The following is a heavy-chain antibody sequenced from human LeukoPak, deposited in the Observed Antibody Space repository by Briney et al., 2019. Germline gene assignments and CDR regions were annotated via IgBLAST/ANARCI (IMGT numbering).Heavy chain of an antibody. Sequence: GASVKVSCKASGYTFTSYGISWVRQAPGQGLEWMGWISAYNGNTNYAQKLQGRVTMTTDTSTSTAYMELRSLRSDDTAVYYCARDLDTAMVGMGGYWGQGTLVTVSS. CDR1: GYTFTSYG. D-gene: IGHD5-18*01. J-gene: IGHJ4*02. V-gene: IGHV1-18*01. CDR2: ISAYNGNT. CDR3: ARDLDTAMVGMGGY.